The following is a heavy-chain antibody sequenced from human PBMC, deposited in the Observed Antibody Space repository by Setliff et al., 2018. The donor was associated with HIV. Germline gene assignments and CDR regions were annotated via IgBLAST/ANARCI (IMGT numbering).Heavy chain of an antibody. J-gene: IGHJ6*02. Sequence: GASVKVSCKASGYTFTTYYIHWVRQAPGQGLEWLGVINPSGGSTSYAQKFQGRVTMTRGTSTGTVYMELRSLRSEDTAVYYCARDISSWSLRRGGTKKYSYYGMDVWGQGTAVTVS. V-gene: IGHV1-46*01. CDR3: ARDISSWSLRRGGTKKYSYYGMDV. CDR2: INPSGGST. D-gene: IGHD6-13*01. CDR1: GYTFTTYY.